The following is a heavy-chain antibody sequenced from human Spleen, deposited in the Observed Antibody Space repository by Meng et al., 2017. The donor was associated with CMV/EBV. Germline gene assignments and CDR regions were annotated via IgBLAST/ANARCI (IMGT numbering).Heavy chain of an antibody. J-gene: IGHJ4*02. Sequence: GESLKISCAASEFTVGSHYMNWVRQAPGRGLEWVSLIYSGGNTYYADSVKGRFTISRDNSKNTLYLQMNSLRAEDTAVYYCARVFIGDCSSTSCYSPFDYWGQGTLVTVSS. CDR1: EFTVGSHY. CDR3: ARVFIGDCSSTSCYSPFDY. CDR2: IYSGGNT. D-gene: IGHD2-2*01. V-gene: IGHV3-53*01.